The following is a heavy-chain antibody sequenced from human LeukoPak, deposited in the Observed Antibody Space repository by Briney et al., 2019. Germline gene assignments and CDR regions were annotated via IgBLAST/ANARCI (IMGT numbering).Heavy chain of an antibody. V-gene: IGHV3-23*01. CDR3: AKVGAVAAFPRDFDY. J-gene: IGHJ4*02. D-gene: IGHD6-19*01. CDR1: GFTFTSYA. CDR2: IGGSGGST. Sequence: PGGSLRLSCAASGFTFTSYAMSWVRQAPGKGLEWVSAIGGSGGSTYYADPVKGRFTISRDNSKNTLCLQMNSLRAEDTAVYYCAKVGAVAAFPRDFDYWGQGTLVTVSS.